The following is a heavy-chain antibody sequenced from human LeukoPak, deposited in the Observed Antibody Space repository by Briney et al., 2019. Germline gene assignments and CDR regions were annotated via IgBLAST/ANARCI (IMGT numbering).Heavy chain of an antibody. CDR1: GYTFTSYG. D-gene: IGHD2-21*02. J-gene: IGHJ4*02. V-gene: IGHV1-2*02. CDR2: ISAYSGGT. CDR3: ASGLWVTAIEEGPIGNNDF. Sequence: ASVKVSCKASGYTFTSYGISWVRQAPGQGLEWMGWISAYSGGTNYAQKFQGRVTMTRDTSISTAYMELSRLRSDDTAVYYCASGLWVTAIEEGPIGNNDFWGQGTLVTVSS.